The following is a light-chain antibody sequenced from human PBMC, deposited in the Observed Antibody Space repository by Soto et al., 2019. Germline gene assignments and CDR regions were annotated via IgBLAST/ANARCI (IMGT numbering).Light chain of an antibody. CDR2: GAS. Sequence: EIVLTQSPGTLSLSRGERATLSCRASQSVGDNYLAWYQQKPAQAPRLLIYGASSRITGIPDRFSGSGSGTACALSSSRLEPKNSAMYYCQYYGSPSMTLGPGIKV. CDR3: QYYGSPSMT. J-gene: IGKJ1*01. CDR1: QSVGDNY. V-gene: IGKV3-20*01.